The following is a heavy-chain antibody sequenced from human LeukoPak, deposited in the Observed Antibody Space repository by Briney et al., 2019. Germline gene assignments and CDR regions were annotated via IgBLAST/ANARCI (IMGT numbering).Heavy chain of an antibody. D-gene: IGHD3-10*01. J-gene: IGHJ4*02. CDR1: GYTFTGYY. Sequence: ASVKVSCKASGYTFTGYYMHWVRQAPGQGLEWMGWINPNSGGTNYAQKFQGRVTMTRDTSISTAYMELSRLRSDDTAVYYCASNLRNYGSGSYYNGDYWGQGTLVTVSS. V-gene: IGHV1-2*02. CDR3: ASNLRNYGSGSYYNGDY. CDR2: INPNSGGT.